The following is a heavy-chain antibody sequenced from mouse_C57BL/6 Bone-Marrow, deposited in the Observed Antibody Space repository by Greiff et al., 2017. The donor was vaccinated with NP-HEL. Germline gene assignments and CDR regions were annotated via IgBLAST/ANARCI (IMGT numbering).Heavy chain of an antibody. CDR1: GYTFTDYN. J-gene: IGHJ1*03. CDR2: INPNNGGT. V-gene: IGHV1-18*01. D-gene: IGHD2-3*01. Sequence: EVMLVESGPELVKPGASVKIPCKASGYTFTDYNMDWVKQSHGKSLEWIGDINPNNGGTIYNQKFKGKATLTVDKSSSTAYMELRSLTSEDTAVYYCARSGDDGYPWYFDVWGTGTTVTVSS. CDR3: ARSGDDGYPWYFDV.